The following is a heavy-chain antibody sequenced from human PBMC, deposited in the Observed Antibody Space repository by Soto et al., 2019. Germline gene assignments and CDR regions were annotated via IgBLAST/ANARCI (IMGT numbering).Heavy chain of an antibody. J-gene: IGHJ3*02. Sequence: PSETLSVTYTVSGGSISSSDSYWRWIQEAPGKGLEWIVYIYYSGSTYYNPSLKSRVTISVDTSKNQFSLKVSSVTVADTAVYYCARVAHGGHDAFDIWGQGKMVP. CDR2: IYYSGST. D-gene: IGHD3-10*01. CDR1: GGSISSSDSY. CDR3: ARVAHGGHDAFDI. V-gene: IGHV4-30-4*01.